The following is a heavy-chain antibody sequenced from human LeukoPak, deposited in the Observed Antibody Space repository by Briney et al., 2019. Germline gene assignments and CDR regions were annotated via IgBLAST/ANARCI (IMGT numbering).Heavy chain of an antibody. V-gene: IGHV4-39*07. J-gene: IGHJ4*02. D-gene: IGHD2-15*01. CDR1: GGSFSSSSYY. CDR3: ARERMYYFDY. Sequence: SETLSLTCTVSGGSFSSSSYYWGWLRQPPGKGLEWIGSIYYSGSTYYNPSLKSRVTISVDTSKNQFSLKLSSVTAADTAVYYCARERMYYFDYWGQGTLVTVSS. CDR2: IYYSGST.